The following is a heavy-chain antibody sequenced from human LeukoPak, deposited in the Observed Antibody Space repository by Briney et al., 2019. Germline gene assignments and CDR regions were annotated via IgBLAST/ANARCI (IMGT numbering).Heavy chain of an antibody. CDR3: ARIRALGSSSWYEVFDY. Sequence: SGPTLVNPTQTLTLTCTFSGFSLSTSGMCVSWIRQPPGKALEWLARIDWDDDKYYSTSLKTRLTISKDTSKNQVVLTMTNMDPVDTATYYCARIRALGSSSWYEVFDYWGQGTLVTVSS. CDR1: GFSLSTSGMC. J-gene: IGHJ4*02. V-gene: IGHV2-70*11. CDR2: IDWDDDK. D-gene: IGHD6-13*01.